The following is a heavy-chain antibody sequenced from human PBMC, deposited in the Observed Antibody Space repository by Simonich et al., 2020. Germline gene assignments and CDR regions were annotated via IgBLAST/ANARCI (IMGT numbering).Heavy chain of an antibody. CDR3: ARDGLGTAYYYYMDV. Sequence: EVQLVESGGGLVQPGGSLRLSCAASGFTFSSYWMSWVRLAPGKGLEWVAKIKKDGSEKYYVDSVKGRFTISRDNAKNSLYLQMNSLRAEDTAVYYCARDGLGTAYYYYMDVWGKGTTVTVSS. J-gene: IGHJ6*03. CDR2: IKKDGSEK. V-gene: IGHV3-7*01. CDR1: GFTFSSYW. D-gene: IGHD7-27*01.